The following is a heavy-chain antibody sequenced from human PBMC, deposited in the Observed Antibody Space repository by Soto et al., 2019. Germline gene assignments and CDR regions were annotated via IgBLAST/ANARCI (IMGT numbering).Heavy chain of an antibody. CDR3: ARDQDPFIIVSSDAHNWFDS. V-gene: IGHV1-69*06. J-gene: IGHJ5*01. Sequence: QVQLVQSGAEVKTPGSSVKVSCKASGGTFNRYAISWVRQAPGQGLEWMGGIIPIFDSATYAQKFQDRVTITADKSKGTGNVELRRLRSEDTDLDDCARDQDPFIIVSSDAHNWFDSWGQGTLVTVSS. CDR2: IIPIFDSA. CDR1: GGTFNRYA. D-gene: IGHD3-10*01.